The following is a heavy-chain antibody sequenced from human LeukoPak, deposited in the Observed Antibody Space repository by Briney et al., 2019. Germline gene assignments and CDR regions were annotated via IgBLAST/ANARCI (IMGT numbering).Heavy chain of an antibody. J-gene: IGHJ6*03. CDR2: ISSSGGTI. CDR1: GFSFSDLY. D-gene: IGHD3-16*01. V-gene: IGHV3-11*04. Sequence: GGSLRLSCAASGFSFSDLYMTWIRQAPGKGLEWAAYISSSGGTIHYADSVKGRFTISRDDAKKSVHLQLNSLRIEDTGVYYCATRRGGYFYYMDVWGNGTTVTVSS. CDR3: ATRRGGYFYYMDV.